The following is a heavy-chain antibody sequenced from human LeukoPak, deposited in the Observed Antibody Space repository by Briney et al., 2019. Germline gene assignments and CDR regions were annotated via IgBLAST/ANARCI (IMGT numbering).Heavy chain of an antibody. CDR2: IGSSSDFI. Sequence: GGSLRLSCAASGFTFSSYAMSWVRQAPGKGLEWVSYIGSSSDFIDYADSVRGRFTISRDNAMNSLYLQMNSLRDEDTAVYYCVKDAGSDNWFDPWGQGTLVSVSS. CDR1: GFTFSSYA. J-gene: IGHJ5*02. D-gene: IGHD1-26*01. V-gene: IGHV3-48*02. CDR3: VKDAGSDNWFDP.